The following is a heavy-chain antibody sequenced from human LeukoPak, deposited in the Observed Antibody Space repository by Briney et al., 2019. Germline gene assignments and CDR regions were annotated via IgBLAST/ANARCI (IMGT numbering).Heavy chain of an antibody. D-gene: IGHD7-27*01. Sequence: GGSLRLSCAVSGFSFRAYFFHWVRQAPGKGLVWVSRISSDGSGTFYADSVRGRFTISRDDDKNTVSMQMNSLRVEDTAVYYCARETLGSGLRAPDYWGRGALVTVSS. CDR3: ARETLGSGLRAPDY. V-gene: IGHV3-74*01. CDR2: ISSDGSGT. J-gene: IGHJ4*02. CDR1: GFSFRAYF.